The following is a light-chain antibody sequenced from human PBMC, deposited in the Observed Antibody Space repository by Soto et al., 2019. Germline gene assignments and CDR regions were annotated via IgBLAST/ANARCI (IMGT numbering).Light chain of an antibody. CDR1: RSDVGSYNS. V-gene: IGLV2-23*02. CDR2: EVT. CDR3: LSYAGNSIWL. J-gene: IGLJ2*01. Sequence: HSALTQPASASGSPGQSITISCTGTRSDVGSYNSIAWYQQHPGKAPRVVIFEVTKRPSGISDRFSGSKSGYTASLRISGLQAEDEADYFCLSYAGNSIWLFGGGTKLTV.